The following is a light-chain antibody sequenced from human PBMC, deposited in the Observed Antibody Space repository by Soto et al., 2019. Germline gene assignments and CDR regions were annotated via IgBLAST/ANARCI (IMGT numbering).Light chain of an antibody. Sequence: EIVLTQSPGTLSLSPGERATLSCRASQNINEYLIWYQQKPGQAPRLLIHDASKRATGIPARFSGSGSGTDFTLTISSLEPEDFAVYYCQQRRDWPLTFGGGIKVE. J-gene: IGKJ4*01. CDR2: DAS. V-gene: IGKV3-11*01. CDR1: QNINEY. CDR3: QQRRDWPLT.